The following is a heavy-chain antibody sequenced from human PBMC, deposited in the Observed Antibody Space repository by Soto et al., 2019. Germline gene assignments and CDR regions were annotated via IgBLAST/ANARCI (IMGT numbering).Heavy chain of an antibody. J-gene: IGHJ4*02. V-gene: IGHV3-9*01. Sequence: DVQLVESGGGLVQPGRSLRLSCAASGFTFDDYAMHWVRQAPGKGLEWVSGISWNSGSIGYADSVKGRFTISRDNAKNSLYLQMNRRRAEDTALYYCAKDVGYGDYYGWGHYWGQGTLVTVSS. CDR1: GFTFDDYA. D-gene: IGHD4-17*01. CDR3: AKDVGYGDYYGWGHY. CDR2: ISWNSGSI.